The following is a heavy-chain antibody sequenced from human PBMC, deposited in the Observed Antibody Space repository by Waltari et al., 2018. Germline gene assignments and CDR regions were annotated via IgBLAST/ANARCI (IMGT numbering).Heavy chain of an antibody. V-gene: IGHV3-23*03. CDR1: GFTFSSYA. J-gene: IGHJ3*02. Sequence: EVQLLESGGGLVQPGGSLRLSCAASGFTFSSYAMSWVRQAPGKGLAWVSVIYSGGSTYYADAVKGRFTISRDNSKNTLYLQMNGLRAEDTAVYYCAKGPVGATAFDIWGKGKSVTVSS. CDR2: IYSGGST. CDR3: AKGPVGATAFDI. D-gene: IGHD1-26*01.